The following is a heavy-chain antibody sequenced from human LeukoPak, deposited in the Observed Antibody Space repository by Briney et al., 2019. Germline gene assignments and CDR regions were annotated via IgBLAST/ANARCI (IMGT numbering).Heavy chain of an antibody. CDR3: AREGAGSYYDSSGYFRETNAFDI. CDR2: INPNSGGT. CDR1: GYTFTGYY. J-gene: IGHJ3*02. V-gene: IGHV1-2*02. Sequence: ASVKVSCKASGYTFTGYYMHWVRQAPGQGLEWMGWINPNSGGTNYAQKFQGRVTMTRDTSISTAYMELSRLRSDDTAVYYCAREGAGSYYDSSGYFRETNAFDIWGQGTMVTVSS. D-gene: IGHD3-22*01.